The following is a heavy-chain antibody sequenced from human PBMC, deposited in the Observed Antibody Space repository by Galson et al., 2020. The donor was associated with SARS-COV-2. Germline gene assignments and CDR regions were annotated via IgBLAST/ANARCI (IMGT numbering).Heavy chain of an antibody. V-gene: IGHV1-2*02. D-gene: IGHD2-2*01. CDR3: ARSCSSTTCFQTDGVDV. J-gene: IGHJ6*02. CDR2: INPNSGGT. Sequence: ASVNVSCKATGYTFTGYYLHWVRQAPGQGLEWMGWINPNSGGTNYAQKFQGRVTMTGDTSISTAYMELSSLRSDDTAVYFCARSCSSTTCFQTDGVDVWGQGATVTVSS. CDR1: GYTFTGYY.